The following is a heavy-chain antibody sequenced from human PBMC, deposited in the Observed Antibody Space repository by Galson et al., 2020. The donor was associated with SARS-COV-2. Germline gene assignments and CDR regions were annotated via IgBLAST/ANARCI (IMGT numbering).Heavy chain of an antibody. CDR1: GFTFSSYN. CDR3: ARGGASDWEDYDY. V-gene: IGHV3-21*01. CDR2: IGRTTSYI. Sequence: GESLKISCAASGFTFSSYNMNWVRQAPGKGLEWVSSIGRTTSYINYADSVKGRFTISRDNAKNSLYLQMNSLRAEDTAVYYCARGGASDWEDYDYWGQGALVTVSS. D-gene: IGHD1-26*01. J-gene: IGHJ4*02.